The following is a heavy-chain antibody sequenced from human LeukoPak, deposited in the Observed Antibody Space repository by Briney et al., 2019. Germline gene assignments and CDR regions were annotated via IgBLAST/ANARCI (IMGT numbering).Heavy chain of an antibody. V-gene: IGHV1-69*13. CDR1: GGTFSSYA. D-gene: IGHD4-17*01. Sequence: ASVKVSCKASGGTFSSYAISWVRQAPGKGLEWMGGIIPIFGTANYAQKFQGRVTITADESTSTAYMELSSLRSEDTAVYYCARGTVPSYYYYYMDVWGKGTTVTISS. J-gene: IGHJ6*03. CDR2: IIPIFGTA. CDR3: ARGTVPSYYYYYMDV.